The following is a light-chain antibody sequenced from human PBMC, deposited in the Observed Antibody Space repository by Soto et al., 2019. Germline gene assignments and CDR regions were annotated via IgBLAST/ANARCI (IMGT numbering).Light chain of an antibody. CDR1: QSVSRSY. CDR3: QQYGSSTYT. CDR2: GAS. J-gene: IGKJ2*01. Sequence: EMVLTQSPGTVSLSPGERATLSCRASQSVSRSYLAWYQLKPGQAHRLLIYGASSRATGIPDRFSGSGSGTDFTLTISRLEPEDFAVYYCQQYGSSTYTFGQGTKLESK. V-gene: IGKV3-20*01.